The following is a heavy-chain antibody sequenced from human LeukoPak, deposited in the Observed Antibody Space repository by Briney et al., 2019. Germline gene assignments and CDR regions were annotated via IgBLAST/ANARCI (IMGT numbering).Heavy chain of an antibody. CDR2: ISTSSSYI. CDR3: ARGSRNHYDYSGYYNY. CDR1: GFTFNKYT. Sequence: GGSLRLSCAASGFTFNKYTMNWVRQAPGKGLEWVSSISTSSSYIYYADSVKGRFTISRDNAKNSLYLQMNSLRAEDTAVYYCARGSRNHYDYSGYYNYWGQGTLVTVSP. D-gene: IGHD3-22*01. V-gene: IGHV3-21*01. J-gene: IGHJ4*02.